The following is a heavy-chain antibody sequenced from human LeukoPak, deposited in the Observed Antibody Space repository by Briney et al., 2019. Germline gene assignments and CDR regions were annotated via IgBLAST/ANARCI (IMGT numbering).Heavy chain of an antibody. J-gene: IGHJ5*02. CDR1: GYSISSGYY. Sequence: SETLSLTCAVSGYSISSGYYWGWIRQPPGKGLEWIGSIYHSGSTYYNPSLKSRVTISVDTPKNQFSLKLSSVTAADTAVYYCASRLGYCSGGSCYLGGWFDPWGQGTLVTVSS. CDR2: IYHSGST. D-gene: IGHD2-15*01. CDR3: ASRLGYCSGGSCYLGGWFDP. V-gene: IGHV4-38-2*01.